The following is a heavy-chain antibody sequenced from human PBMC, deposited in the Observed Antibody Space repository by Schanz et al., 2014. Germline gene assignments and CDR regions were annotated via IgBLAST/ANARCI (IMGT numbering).Heavy chain of an antibody. CDR3: ARDHTTESYYSAGPPIDY. D-gene: IGHD1-26*01. J-gene: IGHJ4*02. CDR1: GFTFSPYW. V-gene: IGHV3-74*02. CDR2: INGDGSNT. Sequence: VQVVESGGGVVQPGRSLRLSCGSSGFTFSPYWMHWVRQAPGKGLVWVSRINGDGSNTNYADSVKGRFTISRDNSKNTLFLQMNSLRAEDTAVYYCARDHTTESYYSAGPPIDYWGQGTLLTVSS.